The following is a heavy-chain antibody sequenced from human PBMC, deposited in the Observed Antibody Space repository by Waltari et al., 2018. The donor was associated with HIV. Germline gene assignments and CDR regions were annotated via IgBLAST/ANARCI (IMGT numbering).Heavy chain of an antibody. V-gene: IGHV3-53*01. Sequence: EVQLVESGGGLIQPGGSLRLSCAASGSIVSSSYMSWVRQSPGQGLEWVSLIYSSGSTQYADSVRGRFTISRDTAKNTLYLQMNSLRAEDTAKYYCAKRFCSSTTCYIPDAFDIWGQGTLVTVSS. CDR1: GSIVSSSY. CDR3: AKRFCSSTTCYIPDAFDI. J-gene: IGHJ3*02. CDR2: IYSSGST. D-gene: IGHD2-2*02.